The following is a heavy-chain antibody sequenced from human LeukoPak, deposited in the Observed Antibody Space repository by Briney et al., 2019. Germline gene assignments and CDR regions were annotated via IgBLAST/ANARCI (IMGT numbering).Heavy chain of an antibody. CDR1: GGSISSGTYY. Sequence: SQTLSLTCTVSGGSISSGTYYWSWIRQPAGKGLEWIGRIYTHGTTNYNPSLKSRVTISVDTSKNQFSLKLSSVTAADTAVYYCARGYSNYALDCWGQGTLVTVSS. V-gene: IGHV4-61*02. J-gene: IGHJ4*02. CDR2: IYTHGTT. D-gene: IGHD4-11*01. CDR3: ARGYSNYALDC.